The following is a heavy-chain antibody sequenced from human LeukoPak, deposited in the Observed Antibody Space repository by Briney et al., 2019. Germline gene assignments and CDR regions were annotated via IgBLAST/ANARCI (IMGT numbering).Heavy chain of an antibody. CDR1: GFTFSSYA. CDR3: ANTYYYDSSGYSTEYFQH. D-gene: IGHD3-22*01. CDR2: ISGSGGST. V-gene: IGHV3-23*01. Sequence: PGGSLRLSCAASGFTFSSYAMSWVRPAPGKGLEWVSAISGSGGSTYYADSVKGRFTISRDNSKNTLYLQMNRLRAEDTAVYYCANTYYYDSSGYSTEYFQHWGQGTLVTVSS. J-gene: IGHJ1*01.